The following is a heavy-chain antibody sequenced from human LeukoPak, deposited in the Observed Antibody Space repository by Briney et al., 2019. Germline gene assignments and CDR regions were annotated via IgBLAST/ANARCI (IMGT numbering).Heavy chain of an antibody. CDR2: IYYSGST. Sequence: PSETLSLTCTVSGGSISSYYWSWIRQPPGKGLEWIGYIYYSGSTNYNPSLKSRVTISVDTSKNQFSLKLSSVTAADTAVYYCAAGGHGIGYHFDYWGQGTLVTVSS. CDR3: AAGGHGIGYHFDY. J-gene: IGHJ4*02. CDR1: GGSISSYY. V-gene: IGHV4-59*08. D-gene: IGHD1-26*01.